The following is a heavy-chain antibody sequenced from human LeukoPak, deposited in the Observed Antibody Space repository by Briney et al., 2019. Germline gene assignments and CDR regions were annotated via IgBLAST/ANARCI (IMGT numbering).Heavy chain of an antibody. CDR1: GFTFDDYA. V-gene: IGHV3-9*01. Sequence: GRSLRLSCAASGFTFDDYAMHWVRQPPGQGLEWVSGISWNSGSIDYADSVKGRFIISRDNAKNSLYLQMNSLRTEDTALYYCAKGYNYGTFDYWGQGTLVTVSS. J-gene: IGHJ4*02. CDR3: AKGYNYGTFDY. D-gene: IGHD5-18*01. CDR2: ISWNSGSI.